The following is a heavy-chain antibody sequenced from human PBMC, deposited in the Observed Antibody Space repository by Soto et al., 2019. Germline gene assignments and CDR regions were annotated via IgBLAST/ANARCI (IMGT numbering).Heavy chain of an antibody. CDR3: ARGCSSTSCYQDWFDP. Sequence: PSETLSLTCTVSGGSIGSYYWTWIRQPPGKGLEWIGYIYYSGSTNYNPSLKSRVTISVDTSKNQFSLKLSSVTAADTAVYYCARGCSSTSCYQDWFDPWGQGTXVTVSS. D-gene: IGHD2-2*01. V-gene: IGHV4-59*12. CDR1: GGSIGSYY. J-gene: IGHJ5*02. CDR2: IYYSGST.